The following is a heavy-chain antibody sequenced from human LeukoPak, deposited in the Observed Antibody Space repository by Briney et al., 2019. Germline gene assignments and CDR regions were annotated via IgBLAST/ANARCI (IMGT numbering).Heavy chain of an antibody. D-gene: IGHD6-13*01. CDR1: GFTFSSYW. J-gene: IGHJ4*02. Sequence: GGSLRLSCAASGFTFSSYWMQWVRQAPGKGLVWVSRIKNVGSVTNYADSVEGRYTISRDNAKNTLYLQMNSLRAEDTAVYYCARYNAAAGDYWGQGTLVTVSS. V-gene: IGHV3-74*01. CDR3: ARYNAAAGDY. CDR2: IKNVGSVT.